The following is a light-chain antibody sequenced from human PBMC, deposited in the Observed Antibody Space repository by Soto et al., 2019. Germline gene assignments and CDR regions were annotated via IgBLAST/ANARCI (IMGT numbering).Light chain of an antibody. Sequence: EIVMTQSPATLSVSPGERATLSCRASQSVSSNLAWYQQKPGQAPRLLIYGASTRATGIPARFSGSGSGTEFILTISSLQSEDFAVYYCQQYNNWPPRAWTFGQGTKVESK. CDR3: QQYNNWPPRAWT. V-gene: IGKV3-15*01. CDR1: QSVSSN. CDR2: GAS. J-gene: IGKJ1*01.